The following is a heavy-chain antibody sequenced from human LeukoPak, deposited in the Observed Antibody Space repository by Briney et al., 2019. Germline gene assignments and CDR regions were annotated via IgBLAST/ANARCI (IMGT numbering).Heavy chain of an antibody. J-gene: IGHJ5*02. CDR2: IYYSGST. D-gene: IGHD6-13*01. Sequence: PSETLSLTCTVSGGSISSSSYYWGWIRQPPGKGLEWIGSIYYSGSTNYNPSLKSRVTISVDTSKNQFSLKLSSVTAADTAVYYCARGYSSSSYNWFDPWGQGTLVTVSS. CDR1: GGSISSSSYY. CDR3: ARGYSSSSYNWFDP. V-gene: IGHV4-39*07.